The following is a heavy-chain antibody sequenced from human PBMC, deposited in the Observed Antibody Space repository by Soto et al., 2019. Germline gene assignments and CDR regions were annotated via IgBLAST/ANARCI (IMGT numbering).Heavy chain of an antibody. D-gene: IGHD1-26*01. J-gene: IGHJ4*02. CDR1: GGSLSSRSYY. CDR3: ARRYTGSYFDY. V-gene: IGHV4-39*01. CDR2: IYYSGST. Sequence: PSETLSLTCTVSGGSLSSRSYYWDWIRQPPGKGLEWIGSIYYSGSTYCNPSLRSRVTISVDTSKNQFSLKLSSVTAADTAVYYCARRYTGSYFDYWGQGALVTVSS.